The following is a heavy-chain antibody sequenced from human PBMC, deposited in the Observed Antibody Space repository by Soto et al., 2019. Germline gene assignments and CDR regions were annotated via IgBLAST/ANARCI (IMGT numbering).Heavy chain of an antibody. Sequence: GESLKISCKGSGYSFTSYWIGWVRQMPGKGLEWMGIIYPGDSDTRYSPSFQGQVTISADKSISTAYLQWSSLKASDTAMYYCARLIVVVPAAISGWFDPWGQGTLVTVSS. D-gene: IGHD2-2*01. CDR3: ARLIVVVPAAISGWFDP. J-gene: IGHJ5*02. CDR2: IYPGDSDT. V-gene: IGHV5-51*01. CDR1: GYSFTSYW.